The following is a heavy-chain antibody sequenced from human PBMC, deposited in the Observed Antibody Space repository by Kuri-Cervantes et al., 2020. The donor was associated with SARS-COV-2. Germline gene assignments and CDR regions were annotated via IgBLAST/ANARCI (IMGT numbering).Heavy chain of an antibody. CDR1: GFTFSNYA. J-gene: IGHJ4*02. CDR3: ARVSRSGYLGY. CDR2: ISSNGDST. V-gene: IGHV3-64*02. Sequence: GESLKISCAASGFTFSNYAMYWVRQAPGKGLEYVSAISSNGDSTYYADSVKGRFTMSRDNSKNTLYLQMGSLRAEDMAVYYCARVSRSGYLGYWGQGTLVTVSS. D-gene: IGHD3-3*01.